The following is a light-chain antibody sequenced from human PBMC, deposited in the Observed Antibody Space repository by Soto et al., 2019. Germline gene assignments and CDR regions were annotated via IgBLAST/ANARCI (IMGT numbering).Light chain of an antibody. CDR3: CSYAGSSTLYV. CDR2: EGS. CDR1: SSDVGSYNL. V-gene: IGLV2-23*01. Sequence: QSVLTQPASVSGSPGQSITISCTGTSSDVGSYNLVSWYQQHPGKAPKLMIYEGSKRPSGVSNRFSGSKSGNTASLTISGLQAEDEADYYCCSYAGSSTLYVFGIGTKVTVL. J-gene: IGLJ1*01.